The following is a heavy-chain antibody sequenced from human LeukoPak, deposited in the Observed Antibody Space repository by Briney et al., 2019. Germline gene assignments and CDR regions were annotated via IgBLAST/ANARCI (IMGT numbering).Heavy chain of an antibody. D-gene: IGHD2-15*01. CDR1: GYTFTGYY. J-gene: IGHJ4*02. V-gene: IGHV1-2*02. Sequence: ASVKVSCKASGYTFTGYYMHWVRQAPGQGLEWMGWINPNSGGTNYAQKFQGRVTMTRDTSISTAYMELSRLGSDDTAAYYCARVASRSGGSRSLYWGQGTLVTVSS. CDR3: ARVASRSGGSRSLY. CDR2: INPNSGGT.